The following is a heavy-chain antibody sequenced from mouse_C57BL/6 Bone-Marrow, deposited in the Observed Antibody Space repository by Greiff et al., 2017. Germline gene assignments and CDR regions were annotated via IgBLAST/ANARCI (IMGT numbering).Heavy chain of an antibody. CDR2: INYDGSST. Sequence: VESEGGLVQPGSSMKLSCTASGFTFSDYYMAWVRQVPEKGLEWVANINYDGSSTYYLDSLKSRFIISRDNAKNILYLQMSSLKSEDTATYYCARYYYGSRAFFDYWGQGTTLTVSS. D-gene: IGHD1-1*01. J-gene: IGHJ2*01. CDR1: GFTFSDYY. V-gene: IGHV5-16*01. CDR3: ARYYYGSRAFFDY.